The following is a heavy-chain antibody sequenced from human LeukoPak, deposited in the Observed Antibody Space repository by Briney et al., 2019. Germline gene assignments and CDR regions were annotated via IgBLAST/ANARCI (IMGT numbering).Heavy chain of an antibody. D-gene: IGHD2-15*01. V-gene: IGHV1-2*02. CDR3: ARDRQCSGGSCYYYYYYGMDV. Sequence: GASVKVSCKASGYTFTGYYMHWARQAPGQGLEWVGWINPNSGGTNYAQKFQGRVTMTRDTSISTAYMELSRLRSDDTAVYYCARDRQCSGGSCYYYYYYGMDVWGQGTTVTVSS. J-gene: IGHJ6*02. CDR1: GYTFTGYY. CDR2: INPNSGGT.